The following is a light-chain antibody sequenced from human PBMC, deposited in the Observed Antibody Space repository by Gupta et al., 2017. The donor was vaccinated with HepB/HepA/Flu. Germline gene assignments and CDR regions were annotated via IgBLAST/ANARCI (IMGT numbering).Light chain of an antibody. J-gene: IGKJ2*01. V-gene: IGKV3-15*01. Sequence: IMMTHFPATLSVSPGERATLSCRASQSVGTNLDWYQQKPGQSPRLLIYGGSSRDSGIPARFSGSGSGTEFTLTISSLQSEDFAIYHCQQKNNWPPFTFGQGSKLEIK. CDR2: GGS. CDR3: QQKNNWPPFT. CDR1: QSVGTN.